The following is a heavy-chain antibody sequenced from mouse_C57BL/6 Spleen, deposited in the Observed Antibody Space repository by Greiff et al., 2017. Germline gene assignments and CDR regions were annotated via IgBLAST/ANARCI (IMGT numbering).Heavy chain of an antibody. CDR2: ISSGGSYT. CDR3: ARHEITRLFDY. CDR1: GFTFSSYG. D-gene: IGHD2-4*01. J-gene: IGHJ2*01. Sequence: DVKLQESGGDLVKPGGSLKLSCAASGFTFSSYGMSWVRQTPDKRLEWVATISSGGSYTYYPDSVKGRFTISRDNAKNTLYLQMSSLKSEDTAMYYGARHEITRLFDYWGQGTTLTVSS. V-gene: IGHV5-6*02.